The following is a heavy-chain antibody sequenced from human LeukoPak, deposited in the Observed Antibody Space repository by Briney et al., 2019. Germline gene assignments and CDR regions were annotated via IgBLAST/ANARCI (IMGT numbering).Heavy chain of an antibody. CDR3: ARGGMTTASTPWWY. J-gene: IGHJ4*02. D-gene: IGHD4-17*01. CDR2: ISAHNGNT. CDR1: GYTFTSYG. Sequence: VASVRLSCKASGYTFTSYGITWVRQAPGQGLEWMGWISAHNGNTNYAQKLQGRVTMTTDTSTSTAYMELRSLRSDDTAVYYCARGGMTTASTPWWYWGQGTLVTVSS. V-gene: IGHV1-18*01.